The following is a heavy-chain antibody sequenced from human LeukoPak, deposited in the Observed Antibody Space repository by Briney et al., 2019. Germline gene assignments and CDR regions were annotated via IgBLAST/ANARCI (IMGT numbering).Heavy chain of an antibody. CDR1: GDIFTSYD. J-gene: IGHJ4*02. Sequence: GASVKVSCKTSGDIFTSYDINWVRQATGQGLEWMGWMNPNSGNTGYAQKFQGRVTMTRNTSISTAYMELSSLRSEDTAVYYCARSTGSNGAGFGYWGQGTPVTVSS. CDR3: ARSTGSNGAGFGY. V-gene: IGHV1-8*01. CDR2: MNPNSGNT. D-gene: IGHD1-26*01.